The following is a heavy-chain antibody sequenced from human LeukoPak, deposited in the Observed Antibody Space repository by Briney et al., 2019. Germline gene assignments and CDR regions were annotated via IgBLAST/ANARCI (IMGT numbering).Heavy chain of an antibody. CDR1: GFTFSSYG. J-gene: IGHJ4*02. V-gene: IGHV3-30*18. Sequence: AGGSLRLSCAASGFTFSSYGMHWVRQAPGKGLEWVAVISYDGSNKYYADSVKGRFTISRDNSKNTLYLQMNSLRAEDTAVYYCAKDRRTYFDYWGQGTLVTVSS. CDR3: AKDRRTYFDY. D-gene: IGHD2-8*01. CDR2: ISYDGSNK.